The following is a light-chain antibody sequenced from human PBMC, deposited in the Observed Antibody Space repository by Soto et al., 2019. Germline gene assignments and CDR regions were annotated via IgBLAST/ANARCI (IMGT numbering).Light chain of an antibody. CDR3: QQSYSTPS. J-gene: IGKJ4*01. V-gene: IGKV1-39*01. CDR1: QSISSY. CDR2: AAS. Sequence: DIQMTQSPSSLSASVGDRVTITCRASQSISSYLNWYQQKPGIAPKLLIYAASSLQSGVPSRFSGSGSGTDFTLTISSLQPEDFATYYCQQSYSTPSFGGGTKV.